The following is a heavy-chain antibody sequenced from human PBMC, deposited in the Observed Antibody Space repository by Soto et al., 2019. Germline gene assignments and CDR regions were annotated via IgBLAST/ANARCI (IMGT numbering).Heavy chain of an antibody. J-gene: IGHJ4*02. D-gene: IGHD3-3*01. V-gene: IGHV4-30-4*01. Sequence: TLSLTCTVSGGSISSGDYYWSWIRQPPGKGLEWIGYIYYSGSTHYNPSLKSRVTISVDTSKNQFSLKLSSVTAADTAVYYCARAHDFWGGRQQPIDSWGQGTLVTVSS. CDR3: ARAHDFWGGRQQPIDS. CDR2: IYYSGST. CDR1: GGSISSGDYY.